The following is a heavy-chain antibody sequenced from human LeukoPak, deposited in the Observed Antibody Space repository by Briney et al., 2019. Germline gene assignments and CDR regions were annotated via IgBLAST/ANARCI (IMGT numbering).Heavy chain of an antibody. V-gene: IGHV1-69*06. CDR1: GGTFSSYA. D-gene: IGHD5-12*01. CDR2: IIPIFGTA. J-gene: IGHJ4*02. CDR3: ARVSCSGYDSLGGYFDY. Sequence: SVKVSCKASGGTFSSYAISWVRQAPGQGLEWMGGIIPIFGTANYAQKFQGRVTITADKSTSTAYMELSSLRSEDTAVYYCARVSCSGYDSLGGYFDYWGQGTLVTVSS.